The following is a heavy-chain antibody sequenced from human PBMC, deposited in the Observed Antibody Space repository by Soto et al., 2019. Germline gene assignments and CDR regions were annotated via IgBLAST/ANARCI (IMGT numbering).Heavy chain of an antibody. V-gene: IGHV1-18*01. D-gene: IGHD3-3*01. CDR1: GYTFTSYG. CDR2: ISAYNGNT. J-gene: IGHJ5*02. Sequence: QVQLVQSGAEVKKPGASVKVSCKASGYTFTSYGISWVRQAPGQGLEWMGWISAYNGNTNYAQKLQGRVTMTTDTSTSTAYMELRSLRSDDTAVYYCAREYYDFWSGYYRGGWFDPWRQGTLVTVSS. CDR3: AREYYDFWSGYYRGGWFDP.